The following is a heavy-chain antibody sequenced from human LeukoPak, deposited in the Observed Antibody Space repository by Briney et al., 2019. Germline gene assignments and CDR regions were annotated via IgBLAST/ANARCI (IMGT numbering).Heavy chain of an antibody. Sequence: PSETLSLTCAVSGASISGSGYYWGWIRQPPGKGLEWIGNIYYSGSTYYNPSLKSRVSISVDTSKNQFSLKLTSVTAADTAVYYCARAPEYGLYYFDYWGQGTLVTVSS. CDR1: GASISGSGYY. J-gene: IGHJ4*02. D-gene: IGHD1-14*01. CDR3: ARAPEYGLYYFDY. V-gene: IGHV4-39*07. CDR2: IYYSGST.